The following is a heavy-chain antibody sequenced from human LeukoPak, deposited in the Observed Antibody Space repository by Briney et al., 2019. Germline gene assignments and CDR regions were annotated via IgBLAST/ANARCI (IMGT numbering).Heavy chain of an antibody. CDR3: AKADYYDSNTYRAQFIQH. V-gene: IGHV3-23*01. CDR1: GFTFSGYA. J-gene: IGHJ1*01. D-gene: IGHD3-22*01. CDR2: ISGSGIST. Sequence: GGSLRLSCAASGFTFSGYAMSWVRQAPGKGLEWVSVISGSGISTYNADSVKGRFTISRDNSKNTLYLQMNSLRAEDTAVDYCAKADYYDSNTYRAQFIQHWGQGTLVTVSS.